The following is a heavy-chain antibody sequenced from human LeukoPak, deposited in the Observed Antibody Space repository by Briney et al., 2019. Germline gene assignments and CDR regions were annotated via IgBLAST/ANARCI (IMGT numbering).Heavy chain of an antibody. V-gene: IGHV4-34*01. J-gene: IGHJ4*02. D-gene: IGHD4-17*01. Sequence: SETLSLTCAVYGGSFSGYYWSWIRQPPGKGLEWIGEINHSGSTNYNPSLKSRVTISVDTSKNQFSLKLSSVTAADTAVYYCARAGTTVTTSLRYWGQGTLVTVSP. CDR3: ARAGTTVTTSLRY. CDR1: GGSFSGYY. CDR2: INHSGST.